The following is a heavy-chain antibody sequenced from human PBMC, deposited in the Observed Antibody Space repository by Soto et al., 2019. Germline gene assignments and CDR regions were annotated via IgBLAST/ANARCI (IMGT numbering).Heavy chain of an antibody. CDR3: ASVAPSGGSVPRFDP. J-gene: IGHJ5*02. Sequence: QVQLVQSGAEVKEPGASVRVSCKAFGYTFTAYNIHWLRQAPGQGLEWMGWINAGNGNTRSSRKFQGRVIMTRDTSEATAYLEVDSLRSEDTAIYYCASVAPSGGSVPRFDPWGQGTLLTVSS. CDR2: INAGNGNT. CDR1: GYTFTAYN. D-gene: IGHD3-10*01. V-gene: IGHV1-3*01.